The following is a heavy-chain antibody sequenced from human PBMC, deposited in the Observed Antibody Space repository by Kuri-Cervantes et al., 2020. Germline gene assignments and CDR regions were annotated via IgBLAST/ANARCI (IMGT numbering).Heavy chain of an antibody. Sequence: GGSLRLSCAASGFTFDDYAMHWVRQAPGKGLEWVSGISWNSGSIGYADSVKGRFTISRDNAKNSLYLQMNSLRAEDTAVYYCASLGGYGFDYWGHGTLVTVSS. CDR2: ISWNSGSI. CDR3: ASLGGYGFDY. CDR1: GFTFDDYA. D-gene: IGHD1-1*01. J-gene: IGHJ4*01. V-gene: IGHV3-9*01.